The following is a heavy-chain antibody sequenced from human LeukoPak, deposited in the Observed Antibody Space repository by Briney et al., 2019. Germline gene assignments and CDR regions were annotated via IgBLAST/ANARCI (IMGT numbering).Heavy chain of an antibody. Sequence: GGSARLSCAGSGFTFSSYWMHWVRQVPGKGLVWVSRIKSDESSTSYADSVKGRFTISRDNAKNTLYLQMNSLRPEDTAVYYCARNDYLQDWGKGTPVSSPS. CDR3: ARNDYLQD. V-gene: IGHV3-74*01. CDR1: GFTFSSYW. J-gene: IGHJ1*01. CDR2: IKSDESST.